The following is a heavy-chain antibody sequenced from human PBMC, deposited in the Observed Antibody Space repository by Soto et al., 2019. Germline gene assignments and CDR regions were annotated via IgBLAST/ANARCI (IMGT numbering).Heavy chain of an antibody. Sequence: PGGSLRLSCAASGFTFSSYSMNWVRQAPGKGLEWVSYISSSSSTIYYADTVKGRFTISRDNAKNSLYLQMNSLRAEDTAVYYCARDIYYYGSGSYYMGYFDYWGQGTLVTVSS. D-gene: IGHD3-10*01. V-gene: IGHV3-48*01. CDR3: ARDIYYYGSGSYYMGYFDY. J-gene: IGHJ4*02. CDR2: ISSSSSTI. CDR1: GFTFSSYS.